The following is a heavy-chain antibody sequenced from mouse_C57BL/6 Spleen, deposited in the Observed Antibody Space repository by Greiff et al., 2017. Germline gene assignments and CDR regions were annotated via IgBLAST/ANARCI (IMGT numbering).Heavy chain of an antibody. CDR3: ATAIYYDYDEDYAMDY. D-gene: IGHD2-4*01. V-gene: IGHV1-81*01. CDR2: IYPRSGNT. J-gene: IGHJ4*01. CDR1: GYTFTSYG. Sequence: VKLVESGAELARPGASVKLSCKASGYTFTSYGISWVKQRTGQGLEWIGEIYPRSGNTYYNEKFKGKATLTADKSSSTAYMELRSLTSEDSAVYFCATAIYYDYDEDYAMDYWGQGTSVTVSS.